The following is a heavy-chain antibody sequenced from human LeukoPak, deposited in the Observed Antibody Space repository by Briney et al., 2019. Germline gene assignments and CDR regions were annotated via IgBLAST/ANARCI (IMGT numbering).Heavy chain of an antibody. V-gene: IGHV3-7*03. CDR2: ISQDGREK. CDR1: AGFTFSDYW. Sequence: GGSLRLSCAASAGFTFSDYWLNWGRQAAGKGLEWVAIISQDGREKLYVDSVKGRFTISRDNAKSSLYLEINSLRAQDTAVYYCVGGIGWQPDYWGQGTLVTVSS. CDR3: VGGIGWQPDY. J-gene: IGHJ4*02. D-gene: IGHD6-19*01.